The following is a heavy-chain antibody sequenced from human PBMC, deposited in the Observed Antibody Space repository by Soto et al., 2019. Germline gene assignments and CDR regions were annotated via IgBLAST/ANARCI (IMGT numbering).Heavy chain of an antibody. J-gene: IGHJ2*01. D-gene: IGHD6-19*01. CDR3: AADQALAVADSYWYFDL. V-gene: IGHV1-58*01. CDR2: IVVGSGNT. CDR1: GFTFTSSA. Sequence: GASVNVSCKASGFTFTSSAVQWVRQARGQRLEWIGWIVVGSGNTNYAQKFQERVTITRDMSTSTAYMELSSLRSEDTAVYYCAADQALAVADSYWYFDLWGRGTLVTVSS.